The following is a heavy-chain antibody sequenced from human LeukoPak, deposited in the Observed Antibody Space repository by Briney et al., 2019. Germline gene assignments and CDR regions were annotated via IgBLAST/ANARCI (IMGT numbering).Heavy chain of an antibody. D-gene: IGHD4-17*01. J-gene: IGHJ4*02. Sequence: GGSLRLYCAASGFTFSAYAMTWVRQAPGRGLEWVSTISGSSGTTDYADSVKGRFTVSRDNSRNTLYLQMHSLRVEDTAVYYCAKGLSATSMGIDHWGQGTLVTVSS. CDR3: AKGLSATSMGIDH. V-gene: IGHV3-23*01. CDR1: GFTFSAYA. CDR2: ISGSSGTT.